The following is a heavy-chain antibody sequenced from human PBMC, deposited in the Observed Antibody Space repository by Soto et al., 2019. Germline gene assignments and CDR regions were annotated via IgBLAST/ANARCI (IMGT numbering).Heavy chain of an antibody. J-gene: IGHJ6*03. CDR2: INHSGST. D-gene: IGHD3-10*01. V-gene: IGHV4-34*01. Sequence: SETLSLTCAVYGGSFSGYYWSWIRQPPGKGLEWIGEINHSGSTNYNPSLKSRVTISVDTSKNQFSLKLSSVTAADTAVYYCARGKGYYYGSGSHRYYYYMDVWGKGTTVTVSS. CDR3: ARGKGYYYGSGSHRYYYYMDV. CDR1: GGSFSGYY.